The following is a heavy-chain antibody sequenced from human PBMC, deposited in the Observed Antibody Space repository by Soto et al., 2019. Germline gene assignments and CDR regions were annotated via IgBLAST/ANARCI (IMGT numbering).Heavy chain of an antibody. CDR1: GFTFSSYA. V-gene: IGHV3-23*01. CDR3: AKEGEWGLPGYLFDY. CDR2: ISGSGGRT. J-gene: IGHJ4*02. D-gene: IGHD1-26*01. Sequence: EVQLLESGGGLVQPGGSLRLSCAASGFTFSSYAMSWVRQAPGKGLEWVSTISGSGGRTYYADSVKGRSAISRDNSKNTLYLQMNSLGAEDTAVYYCAKEGEWGLPGYLFDYWGQGTLVTVSS.